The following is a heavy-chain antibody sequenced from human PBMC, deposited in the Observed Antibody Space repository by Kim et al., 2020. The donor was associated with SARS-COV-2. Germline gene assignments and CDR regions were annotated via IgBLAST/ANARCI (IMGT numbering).Heavy chain of an antibody. CDR3: ARIGYTSSSFDY. V-gene: IGHV3-7*03. D-gene: IGHD6-6*01. J-gene: IGHJ4*02. Sequence: YMDSVKGPFTISRDPAKNSLFLQINGLRAEDTAVYHCARIGYTSSSFDYWGQGTPVTVSS.